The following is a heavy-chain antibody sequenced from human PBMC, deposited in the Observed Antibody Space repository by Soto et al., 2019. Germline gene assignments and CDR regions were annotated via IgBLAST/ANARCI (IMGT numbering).Heavy chain of an antibody. CDR2: ISSSGRTI. J-gene: IGHJ4*02. CDR1: GFTFSSYA. V-gene: IGHV3-11*01. Sequence: GGSLRLSCAASGFTFSSYAMSWIRQAPGKGLEWVSYISSSGRTIYYADSVKGRFTISRDNAKNSLYQQMNSLRAEDAAVYYCARGYCNNGDCDRGFDYWGQGTLVTVSS. D-gene: IGHD2-8*01. CDR3: ARGYCNNGDCDRGFDY.